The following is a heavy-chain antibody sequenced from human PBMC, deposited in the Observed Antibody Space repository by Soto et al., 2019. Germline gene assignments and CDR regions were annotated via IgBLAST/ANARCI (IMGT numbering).Heavy chain of an antibody. V-gene: IGHV4-31*03. J-gene: IGHJ4*02. CDR1: GGSINRGGYY. CDR3: AKDGSGRPYYSDK. D-gene: IGHD3-3*01. CDR2: VYYSGTT. Sequence: SETLSLTCTVSGGSINRGGYYWTWIRQHPGKGLEWIGSVYYSGTTNYNPSLKSRVTLSVDKSKNQFSLKVTSVTAADTAVYYCAKDGSGRPYYSDKWGQGTLVTVSS.